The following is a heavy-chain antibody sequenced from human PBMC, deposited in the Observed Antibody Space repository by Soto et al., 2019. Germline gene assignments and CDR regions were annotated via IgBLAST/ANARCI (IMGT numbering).Heavy chain of an antibody. J-gene: IGHJ3*02. D-gene: IGHD5-18*01. CDR3: AREVDATTVTDAFDI. Sequence: SETLSLTCTVSGGSISSSDYYWGWIRQPPGKGLEWIGNIYYSGSASYNPSLKSRVTISVDTSKNQVSLKLSSVTAADTAVYICAREVDATTVTDAFDIWGQGTMVTVSS. CDR1: GGSISSSDYY. CDR2: IYYSGSA. V-gene: IGHV4-39*01.